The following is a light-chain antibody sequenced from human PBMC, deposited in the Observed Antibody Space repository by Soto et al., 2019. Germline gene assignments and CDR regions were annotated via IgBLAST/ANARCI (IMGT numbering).Light chain of an antibody. Sequence: QSVLTQPASVSGSPGQSITISCTGTSSDVGAYNYVSWYQQHPGKAPKLMIYNVYSRPSGVSSRFSGSKSGNTASLTISWLQAEDEADYYCSSYTSSTTRVFGTGTKVTVL. CDR3: SSYTSSTTRV. CDR1: SSDVGAYNY. CDR2: NVY. V-gene: IGLV2-14*03. J-gene: IGLJ1*01.